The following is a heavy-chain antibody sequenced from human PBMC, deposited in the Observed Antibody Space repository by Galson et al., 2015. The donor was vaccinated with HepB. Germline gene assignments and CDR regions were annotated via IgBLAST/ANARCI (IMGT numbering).Heavy chain of an antibody. J-gene: IGHJ6*03. Sequence: SLRLSCAASGFTFSSYGMHWVRQAPGKGLEWVAVISYDGSNKYYADSVKGRFTISRDNSKNTLYLQMNSLRAEDTAVYYCAKDSPYSYYYMDVWGKGTTVTVSS. D-gene: IGHD4-11*01. CDR1: GFTFSSYG. CDR2: ISYDGSNK. CDR3: AKDSPYSYYYMDV. V-gene: IGHV3-30*18.